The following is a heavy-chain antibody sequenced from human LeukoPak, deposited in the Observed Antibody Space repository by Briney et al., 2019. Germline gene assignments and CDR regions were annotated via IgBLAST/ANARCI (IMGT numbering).Heavy chain of an antibody. D-gene: IGHD3-16*01. CDR3: AREAWGVLYYFDY. Sequence: GGSLRLSCAASGFTVRNNYMNWVRQAPGKGLEWVSIIYSGGNTYYADSVKDRFTISRDSSKNTLYLQMNSLRAEDTAVYYCAREAWGVLYYFDYWGQGTLVTVSS. J-gene: IGHJ4*02. V-gene: IGHV3-53*01. CDR1: GFTVRNNY. CDR2: IYSGGNT.